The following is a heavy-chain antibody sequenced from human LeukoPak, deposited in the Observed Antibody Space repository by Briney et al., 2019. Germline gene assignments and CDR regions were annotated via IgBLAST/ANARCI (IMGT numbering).Heavy chain of an antibody. J-gene: IGHJ5*02. Sequence: PSQTLSLTCTISGGSISSGVYYWSWIRQHPGKGLEWIGYIYYSGSTYYNPSLKSRVTISVDTSKNQFSLKLSSVTAADTAVYYCARARSPIWFGEPEGSWFDPWGQGTLVTVSS. D-gene: IGHD3-10*01. CDR1: GGSISSGVYY. CDR3: ARARSPIWFGEPEGSWFDP. V-gene: IGHV4-31*03. CDR2: IYYSGST.